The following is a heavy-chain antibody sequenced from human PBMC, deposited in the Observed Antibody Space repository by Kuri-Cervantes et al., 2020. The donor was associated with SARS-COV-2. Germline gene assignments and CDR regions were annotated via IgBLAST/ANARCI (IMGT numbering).Heavy chain of an antibody. D-gene: IGHD6-6*01. Sequence: ASVKVSCKASGYTFTSYGISWVRQAPGQGLEWMGWISAYNGNTNYAQKLQGRVTMTTDTSTSTAYMELRSLRSEDTAVYYCARHKQLVQLTYQYYYYGMDVWGQGTTVTVSS. CDR2: ISAYNGNT. CDR3: ARHKQLVQLTYQYYYYGMDV. CDR1: GYTFTSYG. V-gene: IGHV1-18*01. J-gene: IGHJ6*02.